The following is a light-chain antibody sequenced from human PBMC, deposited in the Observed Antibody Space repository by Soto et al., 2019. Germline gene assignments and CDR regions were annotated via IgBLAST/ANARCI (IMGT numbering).Light chain of an antibody. V-gene: IGLV2-14*03. J-gene: IGLJ1*01. CDR3: SSFTSNRIYV. Sequence: QSVLTQPTSVSGSPGQSITISCTGNRNDIGTYDYVSWYQQHPGRAPRLLIYGVTTRPSGISDRFSASKSGLTASLTISGLRPEDEADYYCSSFTSNRIYVFGPGTKVTVL. CDR1: RNDIGTYDY. CDR2: GVT.